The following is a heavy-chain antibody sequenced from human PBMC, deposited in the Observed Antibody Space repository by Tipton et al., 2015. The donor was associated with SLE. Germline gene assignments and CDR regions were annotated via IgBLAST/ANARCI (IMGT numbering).Heavy chain of an antibody. Sequence: QSGAEVKKPGASVKVSCKASGYTFTSYYMHWVRQAPGQGLEWMGIINPSGGSTSYAQKFQGRVTMTRDTSTSTVYMELRSLRSDDTAVYYCARDPVAAGDYWGQGTLVTVSS. CDR2: INPSGGST. J-gene: IGHJ4*02. CDR1: GYTFTSYY. CDR3: ARDPVAAGDY. V-gene: IGHV1-46*01. D-gene: IGHD6-13*01.